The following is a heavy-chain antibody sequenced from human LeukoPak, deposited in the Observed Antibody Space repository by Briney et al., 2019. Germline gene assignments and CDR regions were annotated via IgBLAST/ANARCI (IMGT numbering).Heavy chain of an antibody. Sequence: GASVNDSCKASGYSFTSYDISGVRQAPGQELEWMGWVSAYNGNTNYSQKLQCRCTVTTDTSTTKASMDLRSLRSDATAVYYCARQTDYNYVWGSYRFDYWGQGTLVTVSS. CDR1: GYSFTSYD. CDR3: ARQTDYNYVWGSYRFDY. V-gene: IGHV1-18*01. D-gene: IGHD3-16*02. CDR2: VSAYNGNT. J-gene: IGHJ4*02.